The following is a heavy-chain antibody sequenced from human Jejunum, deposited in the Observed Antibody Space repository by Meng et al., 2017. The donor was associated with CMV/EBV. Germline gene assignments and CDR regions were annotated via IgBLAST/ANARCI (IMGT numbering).Heavy chain of an antibody. CDR1: GFTFSSYW. CDR3: GDFEAG. Sequence: LGLSCAASGFTFSSYWMHWVRQAPGKGLVWVSSINSDGSFTPCADSVKGRFTVSRDNAKSTVYLQMNSLTVEDAAVYYCGDFEAGWGQGTLVTVSS. D-gene: IGHD3-3*01. CDR2: INSDGSFT. J-gene: IGHJ4*02. V-gene: IGHV3-74*01.